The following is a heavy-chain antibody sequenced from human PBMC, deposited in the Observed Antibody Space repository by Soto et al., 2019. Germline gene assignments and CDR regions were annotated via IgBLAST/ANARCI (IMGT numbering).Heavy chain of an antibody. D-gene: IGHD5-12*01. CDR3: AKGVEGYVVSSFES. CDR2: ITSSGSST. J-gene: IGHJ4*02. V-gene: IGHV3-23*01. CDR1: GFIFSDYA. Sequence: EVQLLESGGGGVQPGGSLRLSCEASGFIFSDYAMTWVRQTPGKGLEWVSAITSSGSSTYFADSLKGRITISRDNSKNTLSLQMDSLRVEDTAIYYCAKGVEGYVVSSFESWGQGALVTVSS.